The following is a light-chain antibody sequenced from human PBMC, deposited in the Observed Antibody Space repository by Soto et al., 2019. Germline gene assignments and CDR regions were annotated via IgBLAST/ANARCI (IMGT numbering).Light chain of an antibody. CDR3: HQYYSPPYT. Sequence: DIVVTQSPDSLAVYLNERATSNCKYRKRVFSAHNSNNYLSWYQQRAGQPPKLLITWASTRESGVPDRFSGGGSWTDFSPTIDSLQAEDLALYSCHQYYSPPYTFGQGTQLAI. CDR2: WAS. J-gene: IGKJ2*01. V-gene: IGKV4-1*01. CDR1: KRVFSAHNSNNY.